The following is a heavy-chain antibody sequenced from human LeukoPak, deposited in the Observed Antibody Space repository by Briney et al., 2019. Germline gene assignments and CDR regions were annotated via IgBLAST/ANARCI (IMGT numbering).Heavy chain of an antibody. D-gene: IGHD6-19*01. V-gene: IGHV4-39*01. CDR2: IYYSGST. CDR3: AGPIMAVAGNAFDI. CDR1: GGSISSSSYY. J-gene: IGHJ3*02. Sequence: KPSETLSLTCTVTGGSISSSSYYWCWNRQPPRNRLSWIGSIYYSGSTYYNPSLKSRVTISVDTSKNQFSLKLSSVTAADTAVYYCAGPIMAVAGNAFDIWGQGTMVTVSS.